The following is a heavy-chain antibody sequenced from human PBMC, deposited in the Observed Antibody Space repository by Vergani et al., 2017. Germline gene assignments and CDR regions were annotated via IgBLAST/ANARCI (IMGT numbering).Heavy chain of an antibody. CDR1: GGTFSSYT. Sequence: QVQLVQSGAEVKKPGSSVKVSCKASGGTFSSYTISWVRQAPGQGLEWMGRIIPILGIANYAQKFQGRVTITADKSTSTAYMEVSSLGSDDTAVYYCARARARNTDWFDPWGQGTLVTVSS. V-gene: IGHV1-69*02. CDR3: ARARARNTDWFDP. CDR2: IIPILGIA. D-gene: IGHD6-6*01. J-gene: IGHJ5*02.